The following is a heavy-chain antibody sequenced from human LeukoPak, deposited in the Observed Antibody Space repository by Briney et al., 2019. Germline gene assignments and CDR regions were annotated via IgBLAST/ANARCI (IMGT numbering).Heavy chain of an antibody. J-gene: IGHJ4*02. CDR3: ARAEGDLDSSIFFEY. CDR2: ISSSSSTI. Sequence: GGPLRLSCAASGITISSFEMNLGRQAPGKGLWGISYISSSSSTIYYAASVKARFTITRDNAKNSLYLQMDSLRAEDTAVYYCARAEGDLDSSIFFEYWGQGALVAVSS. V-gene: IGHV3-48*03. D-gene: IGHD5-18*01. CDR1: GITISSFE.